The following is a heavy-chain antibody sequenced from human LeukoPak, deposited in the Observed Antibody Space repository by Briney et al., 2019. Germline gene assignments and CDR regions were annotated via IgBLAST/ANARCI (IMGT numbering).Heavy chain of an antibody. CDR2: FYPGDSDI. D-gene: IGHD5-12*01. CDR1: EYSFTSHS. CDR3: ARGKVATIYTAFDI. J-gene: IGHJ3*02. Sequence: GESLKISCKGSEYSFTSHSIGWVRQMPGKGLEWMGTFYPGDSDIRYSPSFQGQITLSVDKSIDTAYLQWISLKPSDTAMYYCARGKVATIYTAFDIWGQGTMVTVSS. V-gene: IGHV5-51*01.